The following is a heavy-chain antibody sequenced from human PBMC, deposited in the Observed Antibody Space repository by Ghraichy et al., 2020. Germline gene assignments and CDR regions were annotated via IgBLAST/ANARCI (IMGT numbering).Heavy chain of an antibody. Sequence: GGSLRLSCAASGFTFSSYSMNWVRQAPGKGLEWVSYISSSSSTIYYADSVKGRFTISRDNAKNSLYLQMNSLRDEDTAVYYCAREADGSSWSNWFDPWGQGTLVTVSS. J-gene: IGHJ5*02. D-gene: IGHD6-13*01. CDR2: ISSSSSTI. CDR3: AREADGSSWSNWFDP. V-gene: IGHV3-48*02. CDR1: GFTFSSYS.